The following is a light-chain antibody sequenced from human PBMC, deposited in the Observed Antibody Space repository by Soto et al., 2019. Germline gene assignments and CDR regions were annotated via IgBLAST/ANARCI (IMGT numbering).Light chain of an antibody. CDR2: GAY. CDR3: QQYNSWYT. V-gene: IGKV3D-15*01. Sequence: ENVLTQSPGTLSLSPGERATLSCRASLSVTSYLAWYQKKPGQPPRLLIYGAYNRPTGIPDRFTGSGSGTDFTLTISNLQPDDFATYYCQQYNSWYTFGQGTKLEIK. CDR1: LSVTSY. J-gene: IGKJ2*01.